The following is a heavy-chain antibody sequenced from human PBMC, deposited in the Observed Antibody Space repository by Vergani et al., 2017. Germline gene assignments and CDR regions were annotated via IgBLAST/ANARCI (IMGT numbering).Heavy chain of an antibody. D-gene: IGHD1-7*01. J-gene: IGHJ4*02. Sequence: QLVESGGGWVQPGGSLRLSCVVSGFDFSSYIMNWVRQAPGKGLEWVSFVSTGTKSQSYAESVKGRFTISRDSAKNSLYLQMDSLRAEDTAVYYCAKDKSWNYIFDYWGQGTLVTVSS. CDR2: VSTGTKSQ. CDR3: AKDKSWNYIFDY. V-gene: IGHV3-48*01. CDR1: GFDFSSYI.